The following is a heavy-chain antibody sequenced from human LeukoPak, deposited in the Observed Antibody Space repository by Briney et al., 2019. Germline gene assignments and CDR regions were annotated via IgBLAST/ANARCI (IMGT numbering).Heavy chain of an antibody. CDR1: GFTFSSYW. D-gene: IGHD3-10*01. Sequence: PGGSLRLSCAASGFTFSSYWMHWVRQAPGKGLVWVSRINSDGSSTSYADSVKGRFTISRGNAKNTLYLQMNSLRAEDTAVYYCARSPMVRGVEYFDYWGQGTLVTVSS. CDR3: ARSPMVRGVEYFDY. V-gene: IGHV3-74*01. CDR2: INSDGSST. J-gene: IGHJ4*02.